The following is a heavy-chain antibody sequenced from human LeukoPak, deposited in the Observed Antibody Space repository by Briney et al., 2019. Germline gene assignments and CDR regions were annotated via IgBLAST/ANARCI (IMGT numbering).Heavy chain of an antibody. V-gene: IGHV4-61*01. CDR1: GGSVISGSYS. CDR3: ARRGYSSGYFDY. Sequence: PSETLSLTCTVSGGSVISGSYSWSWIRQPPGTGLEWIGYIYYSGSTNYNPSLKSRVAISVDTSKNQFSLKLSSVIAADTAVYYCARRGYSSGYFDYWGQGTLVTVSS. J-gene: IGHJ4*02. D-gene: IGHD5-18*01. CDR2: IYYSGST.